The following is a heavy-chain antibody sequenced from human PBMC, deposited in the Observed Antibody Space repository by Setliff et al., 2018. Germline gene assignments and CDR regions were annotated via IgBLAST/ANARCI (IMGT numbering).Heavy chain of an antibody. CDR2: ISGPGGST. V-gene: IGHV3-48*01. Sequence: PGGSLRLSCAASGFTFSSYSMNWVRQAPGKGLEWVSGISGPGGSTYYADPVKGRFTISRDNAKNSLFLQMNGLRADDTAVYYCARDLDGGNGHDLWGRGTLVTVSS. CDR1: GFTFSSYS. CDR3: ARDLDGGNGHDL. J-gene: IGHJ5*02. D-gene: IGHD2-15*01.